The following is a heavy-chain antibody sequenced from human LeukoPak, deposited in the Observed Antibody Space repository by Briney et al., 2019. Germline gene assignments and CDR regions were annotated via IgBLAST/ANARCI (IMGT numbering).Heavy chain of an antibody. CDR3: ASGGGNDY. D-gene: IGHD3-16*01. CDR1: GFTFSSYA. V-gene: IGHV3-30*04. J-gene: IGHJ4*02. Sequence: PGGSLRLSCAASGFTFSSYAMHWVRQAPGKGLEWVAVISYDGSNKYYADSVKGRFTISRDNSKNTLYLQMNSLRAEGTAVYYCASGGGNDYWGQGTLVTVSS. CDR2: ISYDGSNK.